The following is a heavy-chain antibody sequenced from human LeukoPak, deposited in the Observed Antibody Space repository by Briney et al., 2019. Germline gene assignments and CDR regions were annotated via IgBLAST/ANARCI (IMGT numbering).Heavy chain of an antibody. CDR2: TSSSDDGT. Sequence: PGGSLRLSCAASGFPLSSYAMSWVRQVPGKGLEWVSATSSSDDGTYHADSVRGRFTIYRDNFRNTLYLQMNSLRAEDTAVYYCARGPSGYHNTGGQGTLVTVSS. D-gene: IGHD5-12*01. CDR3: ARGPSGYHNT. V-gene: IGHV3-23*01. J-gene: IGHJ4*02. CDR1: GFPLSSYA.